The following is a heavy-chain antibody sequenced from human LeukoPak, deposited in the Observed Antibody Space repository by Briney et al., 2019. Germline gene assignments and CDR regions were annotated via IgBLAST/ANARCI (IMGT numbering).Heavy chain of an antibody. CDR1: GGSISSGGYY. J-gene: IGHJ6*03. V-gene: IGHV4-30-2*01. CDR3: ARTTRGGQTGTTFYYYYMDV. CDR2: IYHSGST. Sequence: SETLSLTCTVSGGSISSGGYYWSWIRQPPGKGLEWIGYIYHSGSTYYNPSLKSRVTISVDRSKNQFSLKLSSVTAADTAVYYCARTTRGGQTGTTFYYYYMDVWGKGTTVTVSS. D-gene: IGHD1-7*01.